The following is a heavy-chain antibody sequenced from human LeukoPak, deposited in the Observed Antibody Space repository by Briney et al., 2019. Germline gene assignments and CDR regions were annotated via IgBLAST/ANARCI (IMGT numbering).Heavy chain of an antibody. V-gene: IGHV3-30*04. Sequence: GGSLRLSCVASRLTFSNSAMHWVRQAPGKGLEWVAIMSFDGSHERYGDSVKGRFTLSRDNSKNTLYLQINSLRTEDTAVYYCARVGLLGADYYWGQGTLVTVSS. CDR3: ARVGLLGADYY. J-gene: IGHJ4*02. CDR1: RLTFSNSA. CDR2: MSFDGSHE. D-gene: IGHD1-26*01.